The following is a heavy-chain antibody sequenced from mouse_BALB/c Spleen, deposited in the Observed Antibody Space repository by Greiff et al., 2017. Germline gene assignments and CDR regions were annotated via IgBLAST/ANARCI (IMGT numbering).Heavy chain of an antibody. D-gene: IGHD1-1*02. CDR1: GDSITSGY. Sequence: EVQLVESGPSLVKPSQTLSLTCSVTGDSITSGYWNWIRKFPGHKLEYMGYISYSGSTYYNPSLKSRISITRDTSKNQYYLQLHSVTTEDTATYYCARYYGRYYYAMDYWGQGTSVTVSS. V-gene: IGHV3-8*02. CDR3: ARYYGRYYYAMDY. J-gene: IGHJ4*01. CDR2: ISYSGST.